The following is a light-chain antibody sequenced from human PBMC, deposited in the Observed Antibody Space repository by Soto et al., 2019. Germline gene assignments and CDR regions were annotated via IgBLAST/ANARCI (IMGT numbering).Light chain of an antibody. Sequence: DIVMTQSPLSLPVTPGEPASISCRSSQSLLHGNGYNYLDWYLQKPGQSPQLLIYLGSNRASGVPDRFSGSGSGTDFTLKISRVEAEDVGVYYCMQALQTPYTFGQGTKLAIK. CDR1: QSLLHGNGYNY. CDR2: LGS. CDR3: MQALQTPYT. J-gene: IGKJ2*01. V-gene: IGKV2-28*01.